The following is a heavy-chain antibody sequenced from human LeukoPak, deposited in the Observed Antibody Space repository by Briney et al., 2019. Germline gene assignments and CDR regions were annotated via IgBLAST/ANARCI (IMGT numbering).Heavy chain of an antibody. Sequence: GGSLRLSCAASGFNFIDYTINWVRQAPGKGLEWVSSITSTGRYIFYADSLKGRFTISRDNAKKSLYLQMNSLRAEDTAVYYCARLRNVGGNPHPFNVWGQGTTVTVSS. CDR2: ITSTGRYI. CDR1: GFNFIDYT. D-gene: IGHD4-23*01. J-gene: IGHJ3*01. V-gene: IGHV3-21*01. CDR3: ARLRNVGGNPHPFNV.